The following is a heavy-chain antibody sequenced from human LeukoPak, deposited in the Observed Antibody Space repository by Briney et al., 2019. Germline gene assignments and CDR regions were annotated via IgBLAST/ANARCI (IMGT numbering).Heavy chain of an antibody. J-gene: IGHJ4*02. CDR3: ASTLIEGCSGCQNPGDY. V-gene: IGHV1-69*06. CDR2: IIPIFGTA. D-gene: IGHD6-19*01. Sequence: GASVKVSCKASGYTFTSYYMHWVRQAPGQGLEWMGGIIPIFGTANYAQKFQGRVTITADKSTSTAYMELSSLRSEDTAVYYCASTLIEGCSGCQNPGDYWGQGTLVTVSS. CDR1: GYTFTSYY.